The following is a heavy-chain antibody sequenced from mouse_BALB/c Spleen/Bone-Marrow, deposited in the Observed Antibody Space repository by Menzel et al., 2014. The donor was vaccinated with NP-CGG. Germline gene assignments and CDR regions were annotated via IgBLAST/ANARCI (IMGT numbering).Heavy chain of an antibody. Sequence: EVQLQESGGGLVQPGGSLKLSCAASGFTFSNYGMSWVRQTPDKRLEMIATINVNGDTTYHPDSVKGRFTISRDNVKNTLYLQMSSLKSEDTAMYYCARGYGYSSWFAYWGQGTLVTVSA. V-gene: IGHV5-6-3*01. CDR1: GFTFSNYG. J-gene: IGHJ3*01. D-gene: IGHD2-2*01. CDR2: INVNGDTT. CDR3: ARGYGYSSWFAY.